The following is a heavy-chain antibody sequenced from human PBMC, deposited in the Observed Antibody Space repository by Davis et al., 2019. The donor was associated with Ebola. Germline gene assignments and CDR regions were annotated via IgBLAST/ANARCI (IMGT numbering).Heavy chain of an antibody. V-gene: IGHV3-73*01. D-gene: IGHD6-19*01. J-gene: IGHJ4*02. CDR1: GFTFSGSA. Sequence: GESLKISCAASGFTFSGSAMHWVRQAPGKGLEWVGRIRSKANSYATAYAASVKGRFTISRDDSKNTAYLQMNSLKTEDTAVYYCTSSAVAGTYDYWGQGTLVTVSS. CDR3: TSSAVAGTYDY. CDR2: IRSKANSYAT.